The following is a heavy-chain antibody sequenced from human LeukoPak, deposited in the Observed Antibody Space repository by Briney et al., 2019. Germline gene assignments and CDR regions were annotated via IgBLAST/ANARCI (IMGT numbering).Heavy chain of an antibody. CDR2: ISGSGGST. V-gene: IGHV3-23*01. Sequence: GGSLRLSCAASGFTFSSYAMSWVRQAPGKGLEWVSAISGSGGSTYYADSVKGRFTISRDDSNNALYLQMHSLRAEDTALYHCASGPPFLKYFEYWGQGTLVTVSS. J-gene: IGHJ4*02. CDR3: ASGPPFLKYFEY. CDR1: GFTFSSYA. D-gene: IGHD3-3*01.